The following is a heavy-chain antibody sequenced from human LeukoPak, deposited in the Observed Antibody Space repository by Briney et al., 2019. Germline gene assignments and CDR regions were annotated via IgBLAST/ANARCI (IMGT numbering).Heavy chain of an antibody. CDR1: GFTFDDYA. Sequence: GGSLRLSCAASGFTFDDYAMHWVRQAPGKGLEWVSLIGGGGTTTYYADSVKGRFTISMDNSKTSLYLQMNSLRTEDTALYYCAKDTGNGYEHYWGQGTLVTVSS. CDR2: IGGGGTTT. CDR3: AKDTGNGYEHY. V-gene: IGHV3-43*02. D-gene: IGHD3-3*01. J-gene: IGHJ4*02.